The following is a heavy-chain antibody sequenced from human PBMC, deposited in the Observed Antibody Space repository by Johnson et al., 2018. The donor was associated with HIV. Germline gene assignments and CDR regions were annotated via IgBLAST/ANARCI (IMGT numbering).Heavy chain of an antibody. D-gene: IGHD2-21*02. CDR2: IRTEPYGGTT. CDR3: AGGRDLRAFDL. Sequence: VQVLESGGGLIQPGRSLRLSCTSSGISFGDYAMTWFRQPPGKGLEWVAFIRTEPYGGTTDYAASVKGRFTISRDDSKSIAYLQMNSLKTEDTAVYFCAGGRDLRAFDLWGQGTLVTVSS. J-gene: IGHJ3*01. CDR1: GISFGDYA. V-gene: IGHV3-49*03.